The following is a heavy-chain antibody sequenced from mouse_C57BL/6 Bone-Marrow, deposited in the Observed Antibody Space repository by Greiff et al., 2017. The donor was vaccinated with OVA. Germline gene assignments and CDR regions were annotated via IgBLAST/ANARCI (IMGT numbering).Heavy chain of an antibody. Sequence: DVQLQESGGGLVQPGGSMKLSCVASGFTFSNYWMNWVRQSPEKGLEWVAQIRLKSDNYATHYAESVKGRFTISRDDSKSSVYLQMNNLRAEDTGIYYCTRRPITTVVEAMDYWGQGTSVTVSS. J-gene: IGHJ4*01. V-gene: IGHV6-3*01. D-gene: IGHD1-1*01. CDR3: TRRPITTVVEAMDY. CDR2: IRLKSDNYAT. CDR1: GFTFSNYW.